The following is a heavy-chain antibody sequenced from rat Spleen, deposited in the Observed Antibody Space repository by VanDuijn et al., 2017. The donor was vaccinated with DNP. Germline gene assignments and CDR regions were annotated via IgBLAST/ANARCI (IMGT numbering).Heavy chain of an antibody. CDR3: ATHRGYWYFDF. CDR2: ITYDGGST. Sequence: EVQLVESGGDLVQPGRSLKLSCAASGFTFGDYYMAWVRQAPTKGLEWVAYITYDGGSTYYGDSVKGRFTISRDNAKSSLYLQMNSLKSEDTATYYCATHRGYWYFDFWGPGTMVTVSS. V-gene: IGHV5-20*01. J-gene: IGHJ1*01. CDR1: GFTFGDYY. D-gene: IGHD4-3*01.